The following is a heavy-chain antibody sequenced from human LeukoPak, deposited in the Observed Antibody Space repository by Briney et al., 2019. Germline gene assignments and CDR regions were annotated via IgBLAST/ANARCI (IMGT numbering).Heavy chain of an antibody. CDR3: AKEGRSLQTY. J-gene: IGHJ4*02. CDR2: IKEDGTET. D-gene: IGHD5-24*01. CDR1: GFMFSSNW. Sequence: GGSLRLSCAASGFMFSSNWMSWVRLAPGKGLEWVANIKEDGTETYYVGSVKGRFTISRDNAKNSLYLQMNSLRVEDTAVYYCAKEGRSLQTYWGQGTLVTVSS. V-gene: IGHV3-7*03.